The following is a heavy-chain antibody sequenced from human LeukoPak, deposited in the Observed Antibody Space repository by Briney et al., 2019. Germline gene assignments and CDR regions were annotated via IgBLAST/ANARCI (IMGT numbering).Heavy chain of an antibody. CDR1: GFSLSTSGVA. CDR2: IYWDDDK. J-gene: IGHJ4*02. D-gene: IGHD2-15*01. V-gene: IGHV2-5*02. CDR3: AHKATSGTFAS. Sequence: SGPTLVKPTQTLTLTCTFSGFSLSTSGVAVGWIRQPPGKALEWLALIYWDDDKRYSPSLKSRLTITKDTSKKQVVLTMTNMDPVDTAVYYCAHKATSGTFASRGQGILVTVSS.